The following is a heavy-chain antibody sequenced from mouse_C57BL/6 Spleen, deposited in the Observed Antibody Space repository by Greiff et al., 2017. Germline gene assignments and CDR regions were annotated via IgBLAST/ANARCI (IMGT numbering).Heavy chain of an antibody. CDR1: GFTFSSYA. CDR3: ARKTLYYYGSSYRAMDY. D-gene: IGHD1-1*01. J-gene: IGHJ4*01. V-gene: IGHV5-4*03. CDR2: ISDGGSYT. Sequence: EVKLVESGGGLVKPGGSLKLSCAASGFTFSSYAMSWVRQTPEKRLEWVATISDGGSYTYYPDNVKGRFPISRDNAKNNLYLQMSHLKSEDTAMYYCARKTLYYYGSSYRAMDYGGQGTSVTVSS.